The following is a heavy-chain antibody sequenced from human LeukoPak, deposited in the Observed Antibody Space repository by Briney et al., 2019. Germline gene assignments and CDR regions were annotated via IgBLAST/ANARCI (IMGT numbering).Heavy chain of an antibody. D-gene: IGHD4-17*01. CDR2: INHSGST. J-gene: IGHJ4*02. CDR3: ARGDYGDSTFDY. V-gene: IGHV4-61*01. Sequence: KSSETLSLTCTVSGGSVSSGSSFWSWIRQPPGKGLEWIGEINHSGSTNYNPSLKSRVTISVDTSKNQFSLKLSSVTAADTAVYYCARGDYGDSTFDYWGQGTLVTVSS. CDR1: GGSVSSGSSF.